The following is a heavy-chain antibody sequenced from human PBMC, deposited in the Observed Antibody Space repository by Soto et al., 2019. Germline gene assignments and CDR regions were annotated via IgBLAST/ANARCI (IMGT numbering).Heavy chain of an antibody. V-gene: IGHV3-7*03. CDR1: GFTFTSYW. J-gene: IGHJ5*02. D-gene: IGHD4-17*01. CDR2: IKQDGSEK. CDR3: ARDTVTTFSRWFDP. Sequence: EVQLVESGGGLVQPGGSLRLSCAASGFTFTSYWMTWVRQAPGKGLEWVANIKQDGSEKYYVDSVKGRFTISRDNAKNSLYLQMNSLRAEDTAVYYCARDTVTTFSRWFDPWGQGTLVTVSS.